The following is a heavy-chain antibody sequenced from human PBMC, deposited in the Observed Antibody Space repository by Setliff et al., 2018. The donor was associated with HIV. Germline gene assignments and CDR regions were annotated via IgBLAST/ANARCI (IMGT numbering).Heavy chain of an antibody. CDR2: INSDGSST. CDR1: GFTFSSPYW. CDR3: ARARYMDV. Sequence: GGSLRLSCAASGFTFSSPYWMHWVRQAPGKGLVWVSLINSDGSSTRYADSVKGRFTISRDNAKNTLYLQMNSLRAEDTAVYYCARARYMDVWGKGTTVTVSS. V-gene: IGHV3-74*01. D-gene: IGHD6-6*01. J-gene: IGHJ6*03.